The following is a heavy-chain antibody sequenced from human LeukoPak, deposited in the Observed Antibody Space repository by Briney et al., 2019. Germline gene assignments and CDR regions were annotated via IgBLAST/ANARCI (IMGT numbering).Heavy chain of an antibody. J-gene: IGHJ4*02. Sequence: GGSLRLSCAASGFVFSSYSMNWVRQAPGKGLEWVSFLIVGNGNQHYADSVKGRFTISRDDAKNSLYLRMNSLRAEDTAVYYCARDRNGGSFDYWGQGTLVTVSS. V-gene: IGHV3-48*01. D-gene: IGHD4-23*01. CDR3: ARDRNGGSFDY. CDR2: LIVGNGNQ. CDR1: GFVFSSYS.